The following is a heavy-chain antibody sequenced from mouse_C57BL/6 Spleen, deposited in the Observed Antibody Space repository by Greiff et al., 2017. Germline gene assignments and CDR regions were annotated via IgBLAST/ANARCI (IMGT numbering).Heavy chain of an antibody. CDR1: GYTFTSYW. J-gene: IGHJ2*01. CDR2: IYPGSGST. V-gene: IGHV1-55*01. CDR3: ARGKGTSYYFDY. Sequence: VQLQQSGAELVKPGASVKMSCKASGYTFTSYWITWVKQRPGQGLEWIGDIYPGSGSTNYNEKFKSKATLTVDTSSSTAYMQLSSLTSEDSAVYYCARGKGTSYYFDYWGQGTTLTVSS.